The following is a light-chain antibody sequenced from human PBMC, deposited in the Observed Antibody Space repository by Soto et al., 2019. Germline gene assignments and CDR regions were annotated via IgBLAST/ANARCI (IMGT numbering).Light chain of an antibody. CDR3: AAWDDTLSRLV. Sequence: QSVLTQPPSASGTPGQTVTISCSGRNSNIGSNYVYWYQQLPGTAPRLLMYRADQRPSGVPDRFSGSKSGTSASLAISGLRSEDEADYYCAAWDDTLSRLVFGGGTKLTVL. CDR1: NSNIGSNY. J-gene: IGLJ2*01. V-gene: IGLV1-47*01. CDR2: RAD.